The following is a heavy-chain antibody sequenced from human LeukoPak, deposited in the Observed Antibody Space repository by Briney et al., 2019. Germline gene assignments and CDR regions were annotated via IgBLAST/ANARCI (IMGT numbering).Heavy chain of an antibody. CDR2: INPNNGGT. CDR3: ARDWSGGAAAVYY. CDR1: GNTFTGYN. Sequence: GASVKVSCKASGNTFTGYNMPGFRQAPDQGLEGMGWINPNNGGTNYAQKFQGRVTMTRDTSINTAYMELSRLRSDDTAVYYRARDWSGGAAAVYYWGQGTLVTVSS. V-gene: IGHV1-2*02. D-gene: IGHD6-13*01. J-gene: IGHJ4*02.